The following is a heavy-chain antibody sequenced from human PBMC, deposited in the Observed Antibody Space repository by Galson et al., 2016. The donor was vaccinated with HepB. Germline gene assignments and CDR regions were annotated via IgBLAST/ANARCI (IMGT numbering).Heavy chain of an antibody. Sequence: SLRLSCAASGFTFGHHAMHWVRQAPGKGLEWVSGINWSGDDTGYADSVRGRFTVSREHAENSLSLQMTDVRVEDTALYYCAKDGSDSGYGDAFDILGPGTMVTVSS. D-gene: IGHD6-13*01. CDR1: GFTFGHHA. CDR3: AKDGSDSGYGDAFDI. V-gene: IGHV3-9*01. J-gene: IGHJ3*02. CDR2: INWSGDDT.